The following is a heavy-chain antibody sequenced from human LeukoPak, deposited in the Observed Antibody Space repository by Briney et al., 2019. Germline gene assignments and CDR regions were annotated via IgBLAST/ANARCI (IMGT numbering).Heavy chain of an antibody. J-gene: IGHJ4*02. V-gene: IGHV3-7*01. CDR3: GRVGISSYTLIDY. CDR2: IWQDGSET. D-gene: IGHD6-6*01. Sequence: CDRQAQNNGLEWEDNIWQDGSETSYLDSGKGRFTNSRDNAKNSVYLQMNELRAEDRAVYYCGRVGISSYTLIDYWGQGTLLTVS.